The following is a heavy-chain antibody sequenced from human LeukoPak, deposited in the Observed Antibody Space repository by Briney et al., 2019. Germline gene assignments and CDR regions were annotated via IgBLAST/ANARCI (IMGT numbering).Heavy chain of an antibody. D-gene: IGHD3-22*01. CDR3: ARVKFITTGMDV. Sequence: ASVKVSCKASGYTFTSYDINWVRQATGQGLEWMGWMNPNSGNTGYAQKFQGRVTMTRNTSISTAYMELSSLRSEDTAVYYCARVKFITTGMDVWGQGTTVTVSS. CDR1: GYTFTSYD. J-gene: IGHJ6*02. CDR2: MNPNSGNT. V-gene: IGHV1-8*01.